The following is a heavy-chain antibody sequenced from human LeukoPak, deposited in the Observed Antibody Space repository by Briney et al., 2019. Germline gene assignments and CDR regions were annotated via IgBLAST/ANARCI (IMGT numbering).Heavy chain of an antibody. V-gene: IGHV3-7*01. CDR3: VWKMDV. CDR1: GSTFSRYW. D-gene: IGHD1-1*01. Sequence: GWSLRLFCVVSGSTFSRYWMNWVRQAPGKGLEWVANIDQDGSKKYYVESVRGRFSISRDNAKNSVYLEMNSLRAEDTAVYYCVWKMDVWGQGTTVTVSS. CDR2: IDQDGSKK. J-gene: IGHJ6*02.